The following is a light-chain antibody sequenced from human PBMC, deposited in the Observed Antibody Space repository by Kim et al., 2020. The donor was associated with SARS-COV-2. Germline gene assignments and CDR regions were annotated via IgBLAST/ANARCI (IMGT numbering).Light chain of an antibody. CDR2: DKF. CDR1: QPLTDDF. CDR3: QHYGTSFT. J-gene: IGKJ3*01. V-gene: IGKV3-20*01. Sequence: LSPGERAPLSCRASQPLTDDFLAWLQQKPGQPPRLLIYDKFTRATGVPDRFSASESGTDFTLTISRLEPEDFAVYYCQHYGTSFTFGPGTKVDIK.